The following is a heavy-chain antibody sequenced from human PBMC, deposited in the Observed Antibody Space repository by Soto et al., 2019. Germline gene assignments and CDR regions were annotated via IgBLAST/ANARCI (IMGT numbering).Heavy chain of an antibody. CDR3: ANLGYSYGYYYYGMDV. D-gene: IGHD5-18*01. Sequence: GSLRLSCAASGFTFSSYAMSWVRQAPGKGLEWVSAISGSGGSTYYADSVKGRFTISRDNSKNTLYLQMNSLRAEDTAVYYCANLGYSYGYYYYGMDVWGQGTTVTVSS. CDR2: ISGSGGST. CDR1: GFTFSSYA. V-gene: IGHV3-23*01. J-gene: IGHJ6*02.